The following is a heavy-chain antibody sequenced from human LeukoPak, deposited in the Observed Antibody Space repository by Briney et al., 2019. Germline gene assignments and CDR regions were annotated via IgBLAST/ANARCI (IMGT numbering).Heavy chain of an antibody. V-gene: IGHV4-61*02. J-gene: IGHJ3*02. D-gene: IGHD3-10*01. CDR2: IYTSGST. CDR3: ARGYGSGSYWVRAFDI. CDR1: GGSISSGSYY. Sequence: SQTLSLTCTVSGGSISSGSYYWSWIRQPAGKGLEWIGRIYTSGSTNYNPSLKSRVTISVDTSKNQFSLKLSSVTAADTAVYYCARGYGSGSYWVRAFDIWGQGTMVTVSS.